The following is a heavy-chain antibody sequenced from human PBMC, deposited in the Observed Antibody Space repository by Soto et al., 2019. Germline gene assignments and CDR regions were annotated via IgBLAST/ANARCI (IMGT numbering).Heavy chain of an antibody. CDR1: GGSMSSNY. D-gene: IGHD6-13*01. CDR3: ARVIAAAGFVNWFDP. J-gene: IGHJ5*02. Sequence: SETLSLTCTVSGGSMSSNYWSWIRQSPGKGLEWIGFVYYGGTNYNPSFESRVTMSVDTSKNQFSLKLSSVTAADTAVYYCARVIAAAGFVNWFDPWGQGTLVTVSS. V-gene: IGHV4-59*08. CDR2: VYYGGT.